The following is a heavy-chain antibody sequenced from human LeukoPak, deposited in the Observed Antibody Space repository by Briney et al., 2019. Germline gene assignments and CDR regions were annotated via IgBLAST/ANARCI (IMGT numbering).Heavy chain of an antibody. CDR3: AKEADTIIVLKRYLDY. D-gene: IGHD3-22*01. J-gene: IGHJ4*02. V-gene: IGHV3-23*01. CDR2: ISGSGGGT. CDR1: GFTFSSYS. Sequence: GGSLRLSCAASGFTFSSYSMNWVRQAPGKGLEWVSAISGSGGGTYYSDSVKGRFTISRDNSENTLYLQMNSLRAEDTAVYYCAKEADTIIVLKRYLDYWGQGTLVTVSS.